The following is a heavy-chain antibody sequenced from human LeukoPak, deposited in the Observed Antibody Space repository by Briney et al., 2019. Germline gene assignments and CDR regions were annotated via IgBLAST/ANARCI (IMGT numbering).Heavy chain of an antibody. CDR3: AKVGYCSGTRCYGMDY. D-gene: IGHD2-2*01. Sequence: GGSLRLSCAPSGFTLDEYAMLWVRPAPRKGVEWVSGISWNSGSIGYADSVQGRFTISRDNAKNSLYLQMNSLRAEGTVLYYCAKVGYCSGTRCYGMDYWGQGTLVTVSS. CDR2: ISWNSGSI. CDR1: GFTLDEYA. V-gene: IGHV3-9*01. J-gene: IGHJ4*02.